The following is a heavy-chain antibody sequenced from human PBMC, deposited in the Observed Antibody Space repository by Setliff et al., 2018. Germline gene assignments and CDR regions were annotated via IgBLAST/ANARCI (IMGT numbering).Heavy chain of an antibody. Sequence: SQTLSLTCTVYGGSFSDYYWGWIRQPPGKGLEWIGSIYHSGSSYYNPSLRSRVTISVDTSKNQFSLILRSVTAADTAVYYCARGRMRGSCSGPSCTYDPFDIWGQGTPVTVSS. J-gene: IGHJ3*02. CDR3: ARGRMRGSCSGPSCTYDPFDI. D-gene: IGHD2-2*01. CDR1: GGSFSDYY. CDR2: IYHSGSS. V-gene: IGHV4-34*01.